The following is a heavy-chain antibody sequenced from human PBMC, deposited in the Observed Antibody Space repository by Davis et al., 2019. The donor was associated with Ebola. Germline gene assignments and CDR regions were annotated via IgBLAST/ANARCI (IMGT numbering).Heavy chain of an antibody. CDR3: TRGGVRVAPSY. CDR1: GFTFGDYA. Sequence: GESLKISCTASGFTFGDYALSWFRQAPGRGLEWVGFIRSKAYGGAIQYAASVKGRFTISRHDSKSIAYLQMNSLKTEDTAVYYCTRGGVRVAPSYWGQGTLVTVSS. CDR2: IRSKAYGGAI. J-gene: IGHJ4*02. V-gene: IGHV3-49*03. D-gene: IGHD2-8*01.